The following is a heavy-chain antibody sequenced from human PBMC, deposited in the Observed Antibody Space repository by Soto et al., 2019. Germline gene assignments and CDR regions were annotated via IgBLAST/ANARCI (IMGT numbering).Heavy chain of an antibody. CDR2: IYYSGGT. D-gene: IGHD6-19*01. CDR1: GGSISSGFYY. Sequence: PSETLSLTCTVSGGSISSGFYYWSWIRQHPVKGLEWIGNIYYSGGTYYNPSLKSRVTISVDTSKNQFSLKLSSVTAADTAVYYCARFTRAVAGTNFIDYWGQGTLVTVSS. CDR3: ARFTRAVAGTNFIDY. V-gene: IGHV4-31*02. J-gene: IGHJ4*02.